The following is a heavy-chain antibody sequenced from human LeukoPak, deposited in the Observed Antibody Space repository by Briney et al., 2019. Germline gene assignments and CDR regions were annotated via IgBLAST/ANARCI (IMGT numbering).Heavy chain of an antibody. D-gene: IGHD6-13*01. CDR2: INPNNGVA. CDR3: ARGTAVGQTRDY. J-gene: IGHJ4*02. V-gene: IGHV1-2*06. CDR1: GYTLTDHY. Sequence: GAPVKVSCKASGYTLTDHYIHWVRQAPGQGLEWMGRINPNNGVANYAQKFQGRVNMTRDTSISTAYMELSSLTSDDTAVYYCARGTAVGQTRDYWGQGTLVTVSS.